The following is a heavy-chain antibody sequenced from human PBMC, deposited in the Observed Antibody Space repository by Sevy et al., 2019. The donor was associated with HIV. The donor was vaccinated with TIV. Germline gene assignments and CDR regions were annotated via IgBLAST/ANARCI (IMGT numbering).Heavy chain of an antibody. CDR3: ARGRGTSHYFDY. CDR1: GFTFIDYA. D-gene: IGHD3-16*01. Sequence: GGSLRLSCADSGFTFIDYAMHWVRQAPGKGLEWVAVISDDGSKTYYADSVNGRFTISRDNSKNTLYLQMNSLRADDTAVYYCARGRGTSHYFDYWGQGTLVTVSS. V-gene: IGHV3-30*04. J-gene: IGHJ4*02. CDR2: ISDDGSKT.